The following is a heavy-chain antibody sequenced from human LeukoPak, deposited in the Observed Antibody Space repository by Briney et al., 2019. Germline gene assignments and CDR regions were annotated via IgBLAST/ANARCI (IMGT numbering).Heavy chain of an antibody. J-gene: IGHJ2*01. V-gene: IGHV5-51*01. CDR3: ARRMTADYFDL. D-gene: IGHD2-21*02. CDR2: IYPGDSDT. Sequence: GESLKISCKGSGYSFTNYWIAWVRQMPGKGLEWMGIIYPGDSDTRYSPSFQGQVTISADKSFSTACLQLSSLKASDTAMYYCARRMTADYFDLWGRGTLVTVSS. CDR1: GYSFTNYW.